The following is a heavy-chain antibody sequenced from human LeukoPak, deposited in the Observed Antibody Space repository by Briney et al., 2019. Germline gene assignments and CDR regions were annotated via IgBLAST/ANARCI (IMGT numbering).Heavy chain of an antibody. CDR2: INPNSGGT. D-gene: IGHD6-6*01. V-gene: IGHV1-2*02. Sequence: GTSVKVSCKASGYTFTGYYMHWVRQAPGQGLEWMGWINPNSGGTNYAQKFQGRVTMTRDTSISTAYMELSRLRSDDTAVYYCATDIGSSSAFDIWGQGTMVTVSS. CDR1: GYTFTGYY. CDR3: ATDIGSSSAFDI. J-gene: IGHJ3*02.